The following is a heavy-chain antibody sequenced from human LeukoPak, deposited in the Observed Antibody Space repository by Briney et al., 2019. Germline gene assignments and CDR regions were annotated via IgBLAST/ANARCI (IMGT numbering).Heavy chain of an antibody. J-gene: IGHJ4*02. V-gene: IGHV1-2*02. CDR3: ARESSGYDSSTIDFDY. CDR1: GYTFTGYY. D-gene: IGHD5-12*01. CDR2: INPNSGGT. Sequence: GASVKVSCKASGYTFTGYYMHWVRQAPGQGLEWMGWINPNSGGTNYAQKFQGRVTMTRDTSISTAYMELSRLRSDDTAVYYCARESSGYDSSTIDFDYWGQGTLVTVSS.